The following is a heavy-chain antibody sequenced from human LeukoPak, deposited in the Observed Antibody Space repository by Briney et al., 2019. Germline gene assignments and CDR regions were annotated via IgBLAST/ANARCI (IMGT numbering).Heavy chain of an antibody. CDR2: IRSNSDGGTI. CDR1: GFTFSNAW. Sequence: GGSLRLSCATPGFTFSNAWMNWVRQAPGKGLEWVGRIRSNSDGGTIDYAAPVKGRFTLSRDDSKTTLYLQMNSLRTEGTAVYYRATDFYDSTWGQGTLVTVSS. V-gene: IGHV3-15*07. J-gene: IGHJ5*02. D-gene: IGHD3-22*01. CDR3: ATDFYDST.